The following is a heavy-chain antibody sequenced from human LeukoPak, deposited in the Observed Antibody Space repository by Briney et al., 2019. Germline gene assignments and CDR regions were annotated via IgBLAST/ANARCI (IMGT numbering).Heavy chain of an antibody. CDR1: GFTFSTYW. D-gene: IGHD6-19*01. CDR3: ARDRLRDSSGWYGY. Sequence: GGSLRLSCAASGFTFSTYWMSWVRQAPGKGLEWVAIIKQDGSEKYYMDSVKGRFTISRDNAKNSLYLQMNSLRAEDTAVYYCARDRLRDSSGWYGYWGQGTLVTVSS. J-gene: IGHJ4*02. V-gene: IGHV3-7*01. CDR2: IKQDGSEK.